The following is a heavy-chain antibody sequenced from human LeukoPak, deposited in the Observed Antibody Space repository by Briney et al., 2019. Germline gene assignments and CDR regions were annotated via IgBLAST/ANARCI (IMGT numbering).Heavy chain of an antibody. V-gene: IGHV1-69*04. CDR1: GGTFSSYA. J-gene: IGHJ4*02. CDR2: IIPILGIA. CDR3: ARVCRGGDCYSY. D-gene: IGHD2-21*02. Sequence: SVKVSCKASGGTFSSYAISWVRQAPGQGLEWMGRIIPILGIANYAQKFQGRVTITADKSTSTAYMELSSLRSEDTAMYYCARVCRGGDCYSYWGQGTLVTVSS.